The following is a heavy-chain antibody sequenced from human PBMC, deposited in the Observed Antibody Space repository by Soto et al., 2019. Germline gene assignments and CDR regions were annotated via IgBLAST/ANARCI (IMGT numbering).Heavy chain of an antibody. CDR2: INHSGDT. J-gene: IGHJ2*01. Sequence: QVQLQQWGAGLLKPSETLSLTCAVYGGSFSGYYWSWIRQPPGKGLEWIGEINHSGDTNYNPSLKSRVTISVETSKNQFSLKLSSVTAADTAVYYCARGGRAFGVVITRSWYFDLWGRGTLVTVSS. V-gene: IGHV4-34*01. CDR3: ARGGRAFGVVITRSWYFDL. D-gene: IGHD3-3*01. CDR1: GGSFSGYY.